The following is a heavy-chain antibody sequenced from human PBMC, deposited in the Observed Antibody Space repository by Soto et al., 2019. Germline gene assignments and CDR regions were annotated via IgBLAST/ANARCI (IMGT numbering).Heavy chain of an antibody. D-gene: IGHD3-10*01. Sequence: EVQLLESGGDLVQPGGSLRLSCAASGFAFSSFAMSWVRQAPGKGLEWVSSISTTGAGTYYADSVKGRFTISRDNSKNTLSLQMNSLRAEDSALYYCAKNYYFDNWGQGTLVTVSS. V-gene: IGHV3-23*01. CDR3: AKNYYFDN. CDR1: GFAFSSFA. CDR2: ISTTGAGT. J-gene: IGHJ4*02.